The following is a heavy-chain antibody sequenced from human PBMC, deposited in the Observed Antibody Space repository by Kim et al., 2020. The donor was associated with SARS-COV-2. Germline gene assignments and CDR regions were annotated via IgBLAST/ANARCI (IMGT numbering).Heavy chain of an antibody. V-gene: IGHV4-39*01. CDR3: ARLNYYDSSGYYEFDY. J-gene: IGHJ4*01. CDR2: IYYSGST. CDR1: GGSISSSSYY. D-gene: IGHD3-22*01. Sequence: SETLSLTCTVSGGSISSSSYYWGWIRQPPGKGLEWIGSIYYSGSTYYNPSLKSRVTISVDTSKNQFSLKLSPVTAADTAVYYCARLNYYDSSGYYEFDY.